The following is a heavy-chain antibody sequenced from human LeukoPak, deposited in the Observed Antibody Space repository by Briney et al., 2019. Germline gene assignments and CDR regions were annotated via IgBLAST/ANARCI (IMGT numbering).Heavy chain of an antibody. D-gene: IGHD3-16*01. V-gene: IGHV3-30*02. CDR2: IRYDGSNK. CDR3: AREGAWGNWYFDL. J-gene: IGHJ2*01. Sequence: GGSLRLSCAASGFTFSSYGMHWVRQAPGKGLEWVAFIRYDGSNKYYADSVKGRFTISRDNSKNTVYLEMTGLREEDTAVYYCAREGAWGNWYFDLWGRGTLVTVSS. CDR1: GFTFSSYG.